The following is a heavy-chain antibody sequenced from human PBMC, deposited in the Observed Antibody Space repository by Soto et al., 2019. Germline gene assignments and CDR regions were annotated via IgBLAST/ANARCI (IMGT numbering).Heavy chain of an antibody. CDR1: GFTFSNFA. V-gene: IGHV3-23*01. D-gene: IGHD6-19*01. Sequence: GGSLRLSCAASGFTFSNFAMSWVRQAPGEGLEWVSGISSVGGATNYADSVKGRFTISRDNSKNTVYLQMNSLRGEDMAVYYCAKDRMPVSGTLFDFWGQGILVTVSS. CDR2: ISSVGGAT. J-gene: IGHJ4*02. CDR3: AKDRMPVSGTLFDF.